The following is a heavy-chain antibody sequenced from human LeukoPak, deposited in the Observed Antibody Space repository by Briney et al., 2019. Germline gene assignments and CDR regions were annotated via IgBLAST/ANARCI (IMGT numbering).Heavy chain of an antibody. D-gene: IGHD3-9*01. CDR3: ARDRAYYDILTGYYLDY. Sequence: PGGSLRLSCAASGFTFDDYAMHWVRQAPGKGLEWVSGISWNSGSIGYADSVKGRFTISRDNAKNSLYLQMNSLRAEDTAVYYCARDRAYYDILTGYYLDYWGQGTLVTVSS. CDR2: ISWNSGSI. J-gene: IGHJ4*02. V-gene: IGHV3-9*01. CDR1: GFTFDDYA.